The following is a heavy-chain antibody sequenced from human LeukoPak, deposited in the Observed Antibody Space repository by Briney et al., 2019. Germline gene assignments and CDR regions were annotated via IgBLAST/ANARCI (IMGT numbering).Heavy chain of an antibody. Sequence: GGSLRLSCAASGFTFSDYYMTWIRQAPGKGLEWVSYISGGSSYTNYADSVKGRFTISRDNAKNSLYLQMNSLGVEDTAVYYCVRADAKKTAMVDYWGRGTLVAVSS. V-gene: IGHV3-11*06. CDR1: GFTFSDYY. J-gene: IGHJ4*02. CDR2: ISGGSSYT. CDR3: VRADAKKTAMVDY. D-gene: IGHD5-18*01.